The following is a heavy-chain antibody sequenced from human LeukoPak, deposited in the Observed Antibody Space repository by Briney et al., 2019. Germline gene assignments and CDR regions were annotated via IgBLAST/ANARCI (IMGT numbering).Heavy chain of an antibody. CDR1: GSTFSTYW. CDR2: IKKDGSEK. Sequence: GGSLRLSCAASGSTFSTYWMTWVRQAPGKGLEWVANIKKDGSEKYYVDSVRGRFTISRDNAKNSLYLQMNSLRAEDTAVYYCAREMGWNYGDYWGQGTLVTVSS. D-gene: IGHD1-7*01. V-gene: IGHV3-7*05. J-gene: IGHJ4*02. CDR3: AREMGWNYGDY.